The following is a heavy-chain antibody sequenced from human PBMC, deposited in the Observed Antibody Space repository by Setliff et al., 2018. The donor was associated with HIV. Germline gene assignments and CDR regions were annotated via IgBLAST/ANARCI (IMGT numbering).Heavy chain of an antibody. CDR3: ARLPDINSWPFDY. CDR1: YGSISGHY. J-gene: IGHJ4*02. Sequence: PSETLSLTCTVSYGSISGHYWTWIRQPPGKGLEWIGYIHHSGGTQYNPSLMSRLPMSVDSSKNQFSLSLSSVTAADTAVYYCARLPDINSWPFDYWARGTLVTVSS. V-gene: IGHV4-59*11. CDR2: IHHSGGT. D-gene: IGHD6-13*01.